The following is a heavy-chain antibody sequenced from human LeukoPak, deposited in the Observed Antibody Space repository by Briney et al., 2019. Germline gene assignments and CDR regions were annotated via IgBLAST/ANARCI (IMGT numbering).Heavy chain of an antibody. CDR1: GYTFTSYY. D-gene: IGHD6-13*01. CDR3: ARGGLSIAAAGTDAFDI. CDR2: INPSGGST. Sequence: ASVKVSCKASGYTFTSYYMHWVRQAPGQGLEWMGIINPSGGSTSYAQKFQGRVTMTRDTSTSTVYMELSSLRSEDTAVYYCARGGLSIAAAGTDAFDIWGQGTMVTVSS. V-gene: IGHV1-46*01. J-gene: IGHJ3*02.